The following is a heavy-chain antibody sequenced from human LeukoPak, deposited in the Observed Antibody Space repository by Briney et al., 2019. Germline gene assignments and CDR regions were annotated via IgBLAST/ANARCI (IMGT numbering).Heavy chain of an antibody. CDR3: ARPYSFCSGGSCPEGY. Sequence: GESLKISCKGSGYSFTSYWIGWVRQMPGKGLEWMGIIYPGDSDTRYSPSFQGQVTISADKSIGTAYLQWSSLKASDTAMYYCARPYSFCSGGSCPEGYWGQGTLVTVSS. CDR1: GYSFTSYW. J-gene: IGHJ4*02. CDR2: IYPGDSDT. V-gene: IGHV5-51*01. D-gene: IGHD2-15*01.